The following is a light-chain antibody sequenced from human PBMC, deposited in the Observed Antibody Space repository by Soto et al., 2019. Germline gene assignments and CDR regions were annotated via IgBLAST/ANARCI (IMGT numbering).Light chain of an antibody. V-gene: IGKV3-11*01. CDR3: QQRRSWPIT. Sequence: EIVLTQSPATLSLSLGERATLSCRASQTVSRYLAWYQQKPGQAPRLLINDASNRATGIPARFSGSGSGTDFTLTISDLEPEDFAVYYCQQRRSWPITFGGGTKVEIK. CDR2: DAS. J-gene: IGKJ4*01. CDR1: QTVSRY.